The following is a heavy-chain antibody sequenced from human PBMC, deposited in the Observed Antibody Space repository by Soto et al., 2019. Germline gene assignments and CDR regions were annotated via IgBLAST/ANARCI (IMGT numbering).Heavy chain of an antibody. V-gene: IGHV3-30*03. J-gene: IGHJ4*01. CDR1: GFTFSSYG. D-gene: IGHD6-13*01. Sequence: QVQLVESGGGVVQPGRSLRLSCAASGFTFSSYGMHWAHQAPGEGLEWVAGISYDGNRKYYADSVKGRFTISRDFSKNTVDLHMNSLRVEDTAVYFCARKGYGGRWSLDYWGHGILVTVSS. CDR3: ARKGYGGRWSLDY. CDR2: ISYDGNRK.